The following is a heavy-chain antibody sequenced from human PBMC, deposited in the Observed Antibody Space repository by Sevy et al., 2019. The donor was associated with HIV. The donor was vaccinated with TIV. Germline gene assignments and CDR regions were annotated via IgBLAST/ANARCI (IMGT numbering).Heavy chain of an antibody. Sequence: GGSLRLSCAAAGFTCSNYAMHWVRQAPGKGLEWVAIIWSDGAYQYHGDSVKGRFTISRDNSKNTLYLQMNNVRVEDTAVYYCARGGYYYDNAAYYAFDSWGQGTLVTVSS. CDR3: ARGGYYYDNAAYYAFDS. CDR1: GFTCSNYA. V-gene: IGHV3-33*01. CDR2: IWSDGAYQ. J-gene: IGHJ4*02. D-gene: IGHD3-22*01.